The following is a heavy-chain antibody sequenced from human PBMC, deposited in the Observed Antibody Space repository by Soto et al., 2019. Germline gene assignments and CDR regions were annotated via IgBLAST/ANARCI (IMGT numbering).Heavy chain of an antibody. Sequence: SETLSLTCTVSGGSVSSGSYYWSWIRQPPGKGLEWIGYIYYSGSTNYNPSLKSRVTISVDTSKNQFSLKLSSVTAADTAVFYCASVTRTCISTSCYRYYYGMDVWGQGTTVTVSS. V-gene: IGHV4-61*01. J-gene: IGHJ6*02. D-gene: IGHD2-2*02. CDR1: GGSVSSGSYY. CDR3: ASVTRTCISTSCYRYYYGMDV. CDR2: IYYSGST.